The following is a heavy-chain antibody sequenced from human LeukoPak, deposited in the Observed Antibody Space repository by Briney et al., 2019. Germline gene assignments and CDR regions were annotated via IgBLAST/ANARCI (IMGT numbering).Heavy chain of an antibody. Sequence: PGGSLRLSCAASGFAFRDYWMNWVRQAPGKGLEWVANINLGGRVILYVDSVKGRFTASRDNAENSVSLQMNSLRAEDTAVYYCAAWGLHNYWGQGTLVTVSS. CDR3: AAWGLHNY. CDR2: INLGGRVI. D-gene: IGHD7-27*01. J-gene: IGHJ4*02. CDR1: GFAFRDYW. V-gene: IGHV3-7*01.